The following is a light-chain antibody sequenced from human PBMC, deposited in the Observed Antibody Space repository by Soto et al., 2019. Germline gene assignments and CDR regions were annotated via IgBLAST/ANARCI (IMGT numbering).Light chain of an antibody. J-gene: IGLJ3*02. Sequence: QSVLTQPPSVSAAPGQKVTISCSGSRSNIGNNYVSWYQQLPGTAPKLLIYDNHKRPAGIPDRFSASKSGASATLGITGLQTGDEADYYCGTWDSSLSAGVFGGGTKLTVL. V-gene: IGLV1-51*01. CDR3: GTWDSSLSAGV. CDR2: DNH. CDR1: RSNIGNNY.